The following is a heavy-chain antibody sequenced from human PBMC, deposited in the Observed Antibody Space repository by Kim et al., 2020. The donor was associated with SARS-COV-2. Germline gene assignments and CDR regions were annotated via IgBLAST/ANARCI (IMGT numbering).Heavy chain of an antibody. CDR3: ARQPLRGIVVVVAARNWFAP. V-gene: IGHV4-39*01. J-gene: IGHJ5*02. CDR1: GGSISSSSYY. Sequence: SETLSLTCTVSGGSISSSSYYWGWIRQPPGKGLEWIGSIYYSGSTYYNPSLKSPVTISVDTSKNQFSLKLSSVTAADTAVYYCARQPLRGIVVVVAARNWFAPRGQGSLVTVPS. CDR2: IYYSGST. D-gene: IGHD2-15*01.